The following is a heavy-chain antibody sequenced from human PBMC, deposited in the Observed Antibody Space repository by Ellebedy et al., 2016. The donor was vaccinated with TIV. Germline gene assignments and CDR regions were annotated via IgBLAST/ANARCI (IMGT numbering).Heavy chain of an antibody. CDR1: RFTFSIFG. V-gene: IGHV3-30*18. CDR3: AKDESGGDLPRPFDH. J-gene: IGHJ4*02. D-gene: IGHD5-12*01. CDR2: ISSDGTNK. Sequence: GESLKISXAASRFTFSIFGLHWVRQAPGKGLEWVAIISSDGTNKYHADSVRGRFTISRDNSKNTLYLQMDSLRPEDTAIYYCAKDESGGDLPRPFDHWGQGTLVTVSS.